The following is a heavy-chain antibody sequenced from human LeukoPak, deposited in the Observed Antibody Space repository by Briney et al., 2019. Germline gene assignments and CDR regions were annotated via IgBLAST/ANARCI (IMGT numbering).Heavy chain of an antibody. CDR3: AKDTTASTFDY. Sequence: SLRLSCAASGFTFDDYAMHWVRQAPGKGLEWVSGISWNSGSIGYADSVKGRFTISRDNAKNSLYLQMNSLRAEDTALYYCAKDTTASTFDYWGRGTLVTVSS. CDR1: GFTFDDYA. V-gene: IGHV3-9*01. J-gene: IGHJ4*02. CDR2: ISWNSGSI.